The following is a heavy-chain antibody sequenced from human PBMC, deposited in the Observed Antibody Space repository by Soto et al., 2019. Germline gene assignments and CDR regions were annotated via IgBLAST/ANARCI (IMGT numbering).Heavy chain of an antibody. J-gene: IGHJ4*02. CDR3: ARDVDTIFGVVIMPLDY. D-gene: IGHD3-3*01. Sequence: QVQLVQSGAEVKKPGASVKVSYKASGYTFTSYGISWVRQAPGQGLEWMGWISAYNGNTNYAQKLQGRVTMTTDTSTSTAYMELRSLRSDDTAVYYCARDVDTIFGVVIMPLDYWGQGTLVTVSS. CDR2: ISAYNGNT. CDR1: GYTFTSYG. V-gene: IGHV1-18*01.